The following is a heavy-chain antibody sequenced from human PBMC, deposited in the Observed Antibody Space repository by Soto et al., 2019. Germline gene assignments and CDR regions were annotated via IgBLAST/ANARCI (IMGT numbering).Heavy chain of an antibody. CDR2: IYYSGST. CDR3: ARDREGYCSGGSCSRGWFDP. V-gene: IGHV4-31*03. CDR1: GGSISSGGYY. D-gene: IGHD2-15*01. J-gene: IGHJ5*02. Sequence: QVQLQESGPGLVKPSQTLSLTCTVSGGSISSGGYYWSWIRQHPGKGLEWIGYIYYSGSTYYNPSLKSRVTISVDTSKNQLSLKLSSVTAADTAVYYCARDREGYCSGGSCSRGWFDPWGQGTLVTVSS.